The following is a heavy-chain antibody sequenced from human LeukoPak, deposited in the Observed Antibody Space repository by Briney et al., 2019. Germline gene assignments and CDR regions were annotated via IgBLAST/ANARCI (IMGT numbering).Heavy chain of an antibody. V-gene: IGHV3-7*01. CDR1: GFTFSSYW. D-gene: IGHD3-10*01. Sequence: HPGGSLRLSCAASGFTFSSYWMSWVRQAPGKGLEWVANIKQDGSEEYYVDSVKGRFTISRDNAKNSLYLQMNSLRAEDTAVYYCARDAAMVRGIIAFDIWGQGTMVTVSS. J-gene: IGHJ3*02. CDR2: IKQDGSEE. CDR3: ARDAAMVRGIIAFDI.